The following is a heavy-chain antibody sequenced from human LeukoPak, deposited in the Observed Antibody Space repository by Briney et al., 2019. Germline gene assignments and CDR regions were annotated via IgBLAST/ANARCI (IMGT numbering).Heavy chain of an antibody. D-gene: IGHD2-2*01. Sequence: SVKVSCKASGGTFSSYAISWVRQAPGQGLEWMGGIILIFGTANYAQKLQGRVTMTTDTSTSTAYMELRSLRSGDTAVYYCARDPSYCGSTSCYGRGYYYYYMDVWGKGTTVTVSS. CDR2: IILIFGTA. V-gene: IGHV1-69*05. J-gene: IGHJ6*03. CDR1: GGTFSSYA. CDR3: ARDPSYCGSTSCYGRGYYYYYMDV.